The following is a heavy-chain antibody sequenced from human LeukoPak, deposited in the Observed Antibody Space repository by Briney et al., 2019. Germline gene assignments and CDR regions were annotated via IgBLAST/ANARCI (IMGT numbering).Heavy chain of an antibody. J-gene: IGHJ1*01. Sequence: GGSLRLSCAASGFTVRSSYMSWVRQAPGKGLEWVSAISGSGGSTYYADSVKGRFTISRDNSKNTLYLQMNSLRAEDTAVYYCAKGRVATKRAEYFQHWGQGTLVTVSS. CDR3: AKGRVATKRAEYFQH. CDR2: ISGSGGST. V-gene: IGHV3-23*01. CDR1: GFTVRSSY. D-gene: IGHD1-26*01.